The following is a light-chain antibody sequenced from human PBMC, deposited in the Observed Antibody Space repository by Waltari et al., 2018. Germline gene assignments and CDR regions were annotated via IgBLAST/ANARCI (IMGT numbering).Light chain of an antibody. V-gene: IGKV3-20*01. Sequence: EIMLTQSPGTLSLSPGERATLSCRASQSISKYLAWYQQKPGQAPRLLIYDASSRATGIPERFSGSGSGTDFSLTISRLEPEDSAVYYCQKYGSLPATFGQGTKVEIK. CDR1: QSISKY. CDR2: DAS. J-gene: IGKJ1*01. CDR3: QKYGSLPAT.